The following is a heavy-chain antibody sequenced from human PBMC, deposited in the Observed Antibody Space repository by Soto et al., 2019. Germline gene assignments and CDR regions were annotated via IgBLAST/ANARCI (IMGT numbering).Heavy chain of an antibody. Sequence: VGSLRLSCAASGFTFSSYAMSWVRQAPGKGLEWVSAISGSGGSTYYADSVKGRFTISRDNSKNTLYLQMNSLRAEDTAVYYCAKDLFDYDSSGYSDYWGQGTLVTVSS. D-gene: IGHD3-22*01. J-gene: IGHJ4*02. CDR3: AKDLFDYDSSGYSDY. CDR2: ISGSGGST. V-gene: IGHV3-23*01. CDR1: GFTFSSYA.